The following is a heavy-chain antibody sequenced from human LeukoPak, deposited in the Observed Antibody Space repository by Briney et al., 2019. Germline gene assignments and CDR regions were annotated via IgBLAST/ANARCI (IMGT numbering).Heavy chain of an antibody. CDR3: ARDPQSLGYCSGGSCHGGFDP. Sequence: SVKVSCKASGYTFTSYDINWVRQAPGQGLEWMGRIIPIFGTANYAQKFQGRVTITTDESTSTAYMELSSLRSEDTAVYYCARDPQSLGYCSGGSCHGGFDPWGQGTLVTVSS. V-gene: IGHV1-69*05. CDR2: IIPIFGTA. CDR1: GYTFTSYD. J-gene: IGHJ5*02. D-gene: IGHD2-15*01.